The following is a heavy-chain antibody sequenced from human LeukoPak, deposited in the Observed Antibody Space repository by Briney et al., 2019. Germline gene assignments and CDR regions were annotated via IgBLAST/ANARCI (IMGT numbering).Heavy chain of an antibody. Sequence: GGSLRLSCTASGFTFSDYSMNWVRQAPGKGLEWVSSISRRSRHVYYAGSVKGRFTISRDNAKNSLYLQMNSLRAEDMAVYFCVRDLLGSGATTAYLHHWGQGTLVTVSS. D-gene: IGHD4/OR15-4a*01. CDR1: GFTFSDYS. CDR2: ISRRSRHV. V-gene: IGHV3-21*01. CDR3: VRDLLGSGATTAYLHH. J-gene: IGHJ1*01.